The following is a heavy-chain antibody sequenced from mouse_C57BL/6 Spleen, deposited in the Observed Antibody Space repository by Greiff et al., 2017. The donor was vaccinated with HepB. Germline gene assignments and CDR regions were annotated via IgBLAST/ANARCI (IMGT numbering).Heavy chain of an antibody. CDR1: GYTFTDYE. CDR2: IDPETGGT. D-gene: IGHD4-1*01. V-gene: IGHV1-15*01. Sequence: VQVVESGAELVRPGASVTLSCKASGYTFTDYEMHWVKQTPVHGLEWIGAIDPETGGTAYNQKFKGKAILTADKSSSTAYMELRSLTSEDSAVYYCTRPGTGSSYFDYWGQGTTLTVSS. CDR3: TRPGTGSSYFDY. J-gene: IGHJ2*01.